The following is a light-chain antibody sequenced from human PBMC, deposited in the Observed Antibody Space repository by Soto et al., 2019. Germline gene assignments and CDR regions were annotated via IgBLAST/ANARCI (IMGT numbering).Light chain of an antibody. CDR1: SSDIGGSKS. J-gene: IGLJ3*02. V-gene: IGLV2-14*03. Sequence: QSALTQPASVSGSPGQSISISCTGTSSDIGGSKSVSWYQQHQGKAPKLIIYEVSKRPSGISNRFSGSKSANTASLTISGLQADDEADYFCASNTPTWVSGGGTKLTVL. CDR3: ASNTPTWV. CDR2: EVS.